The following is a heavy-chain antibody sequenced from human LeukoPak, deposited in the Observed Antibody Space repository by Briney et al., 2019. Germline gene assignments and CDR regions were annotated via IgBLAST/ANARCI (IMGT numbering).Heavy chain of an antibody. CDR3: AKGETTVTYFDY. Sequence: GGSLRLSCAASGFTFSSYAMSWVLQAPGKGLEWVSAISGSGGSTYYADSVKGRFTISRDNSKNTPYLQMNSLRAEDTAVYYCAKGETTVTYFDYWGQGTLVTVSS. CDR1: GFTFSSYA. V-gene: IGHV3-23*01. J-gene: IGHJ4*02. CDR2: ISGSGGST. D-gene: IGHD4-17*01.